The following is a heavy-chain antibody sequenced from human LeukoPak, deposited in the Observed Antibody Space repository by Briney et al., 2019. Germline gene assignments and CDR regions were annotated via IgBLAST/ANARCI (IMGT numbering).Heavy chain of an antibody. CDR2: ITYSGST. CDR1: GGSLSRYY. Sequence: SETLSLTCTVSGGSLSRYYWSWNRQPPGKGLEWIGYITYSGSTSYNPSLKSRVTISVDTTKKQFSLNLRSVTAADTAVYYCATESGTAWLHYWGQGTLVTVSS. D-gene: IGHD2-21*02. V-gene: IGHV4-59*01. J-gene: IGHJ4*02. CDR3: ATESGTAWLHY.